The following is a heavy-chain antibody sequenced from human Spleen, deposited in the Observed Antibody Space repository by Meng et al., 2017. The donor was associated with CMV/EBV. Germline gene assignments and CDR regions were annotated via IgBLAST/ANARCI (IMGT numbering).Heavy chain of an antibody. V-gene: IGHV4-34*01. CDR2: INHSGST. Sequence: YGGSFSGYSWSWIRQPPGKGLEWIGEINHSGSTNYNPSLKSRVTISVDTSKNQFSLKLSSVTAADTAVYYCARRSIGYSSGWYYFDYWGQGTLVTVSS. J-gene: IGHJ4*02. D-gene: IGHD6-19*01. CDR1: GGSFSGYS. CDR3: ARRSIGYSSGWYYFDY.